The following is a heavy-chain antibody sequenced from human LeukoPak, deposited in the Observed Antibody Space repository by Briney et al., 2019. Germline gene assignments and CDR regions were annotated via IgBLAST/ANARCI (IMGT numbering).Heavy chain of an antibody. CDR1: GFTFSSYS. D-gene: IGHD6-19*01. V-gene: IGHV3-21*01. CDR3: ARDRGSSGWYLLGY. CDR2: ISSSSSYI. J-gene: IGHJ4*02. Sequence: GGSLRLSCAASGFTFSSYSMNWVRQAPGKGLEWVSSISSSSSYIYYADSVKGRFTISRDNSKNTLYLQMNSLRAEDTAVYYCARDRGSSGWYLLGYWGQGTLVTVSS.